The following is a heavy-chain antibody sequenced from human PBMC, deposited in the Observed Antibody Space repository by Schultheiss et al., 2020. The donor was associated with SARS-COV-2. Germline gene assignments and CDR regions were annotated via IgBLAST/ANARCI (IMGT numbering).Heavy chain of an antibody. CDR3: ARASIAAGHLYAFDI. J-gene: IGHJ3*02. Sequence: ASLKVSCKASGYTFTGYYMHWVRQAPGQGLEWMGWINPNSGGTNYAQKFQGRVTMTRNTSISTAYMELRSLRSDDTAVYYCARASIAAGHLYAFDIWGQGTTVTVSS. CDR2: INPNSGGT. D-gene: IGHD6-13*01. V-gene: IGHV1-2*02. CDR1: GYTFTGYY.